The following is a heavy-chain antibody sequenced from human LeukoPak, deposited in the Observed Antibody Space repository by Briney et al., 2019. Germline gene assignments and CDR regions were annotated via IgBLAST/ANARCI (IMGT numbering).Heavy chain of an antibody. V-gene: IGHV4-59*01. CDR3: ARSGTIFGVWGV. Sequence: PSETLSLTCTVSGGPISSYYWTWIRQPPGKGLEWIGYIYYSGSTNYNPSLKSRVTTSVDTSKNQFSLNLTSVTAADTAVYYCARSGTIFGVWGVWGKGTTVTVSS. CDR2: IYYSGST. D-gene: IGHD3-3*01. CDR1: GGPISSYY. J-gene: IGHJ6*04.